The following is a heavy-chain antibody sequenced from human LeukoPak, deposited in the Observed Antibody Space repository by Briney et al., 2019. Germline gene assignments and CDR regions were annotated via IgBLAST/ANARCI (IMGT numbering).Heavy chain of an antibody. V-gene: IGHV3-23*01. D-gene: IGHD3-3*02. CDR2: ITPTGGNT. CDR1: GFIFSKYG. CDR3: AKELAVPGRWDWFDP. Sequence: PGGSLRLSCAASGFIFSKYGMSWVRQAPGKGLEWVAAITPTGGNTYFTDSVKGRFTISRDNSRNTLSLQMNSLRAEDTAVYHCAKELAVPGRWDWFDPRGQGTLVTVSS. J-gene: IGHJ5*02.